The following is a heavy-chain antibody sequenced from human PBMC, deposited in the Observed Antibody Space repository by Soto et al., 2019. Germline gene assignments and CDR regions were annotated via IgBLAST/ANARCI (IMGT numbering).Heavy chain of an antibody. Sequence: QLQLQESGPGLVKPSETLSLSCTVSGASIGTSSNYWGWIRQPPGKGLEWIGGIHFSGSTYYNPSLKSRVPISVDTSKNQFSLQLSSVTAADTAVYSCARHGDYVAYWGQGTLVTVSS. CDR1: GASIGTSSNY. J-gene: IGHJ4*02. V-gene: IGHV4-39*01. CDR2: IHFSGST. CDR3: ARHGDYVAY. D-gene: IGHD4-17*01.